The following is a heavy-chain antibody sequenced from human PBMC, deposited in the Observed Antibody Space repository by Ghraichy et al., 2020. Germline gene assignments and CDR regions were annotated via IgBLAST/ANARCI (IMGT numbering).Heavy chain of an antibody. V-gene: IGHV4-59*01. J-gene: IGHJ4*02. Sequence: SETLSLTCTVSGGSISSYYWSWIRQPTGKGLEWIGYIYYSGSTNYNPSLKSRVTISVDTSKNQFSLKLSSVTAADTAVYYCAREASSSLVYYFDYWGQGTLVTVSS. CDR2: IYYSGST. CDR3: AREASSSLVYYFDY. D-gene: IGHD6-13*01. CDR1: GGSISSYY.